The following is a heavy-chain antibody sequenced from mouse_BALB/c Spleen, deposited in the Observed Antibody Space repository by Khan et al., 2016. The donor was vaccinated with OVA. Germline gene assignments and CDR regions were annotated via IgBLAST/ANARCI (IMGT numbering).Heavy chain of an antibody. CDR1: GFSLTSYG. J-gene: IGHJ4*01. V-gene: IGHV2-3*01. Sequence: QVQLQQSGPGLVAPSQSLSITCTVSGFSLTSYGVNWVRQPPGKGLEWLGVIWGDGSTNYHSALISRLSISKANSKSQVFLKLHSLQTDDTATFYCVKQNYGTLYAMDYWGQGTSVTVSS. D-gene: IGHD2-1*01. CDR2: IWGDGST. CDR3: VKQNYGTLYAMDY.